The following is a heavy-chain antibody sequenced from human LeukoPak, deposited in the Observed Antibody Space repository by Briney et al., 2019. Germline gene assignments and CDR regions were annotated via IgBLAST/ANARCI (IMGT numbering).Heavy chain of an antibody. J-gene: IGHJ4*02. Sequence: PGGSLRPSCAASGFTFSSYEMNWVRQAPGKGLEWVSHISSSGSSKNYADSVKGRFTISRDNAKNSLYLQMNSLRAEDTAVYYCAREGYYDSSGYLGVFDYWGQGTLVTVSS. CDR3: AREGYYDSSGYLGVFDY. CDR2: ISSSGSSK. CDR1: GFTFSSYE. V-gene: IGHV3-48*03. D-gene: IGHD3-22*01.